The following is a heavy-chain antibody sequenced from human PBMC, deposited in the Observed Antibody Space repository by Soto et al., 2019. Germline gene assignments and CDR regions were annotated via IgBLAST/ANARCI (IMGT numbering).Heavy chain of an antibody. CDR3: VMVYNYVTPTPQDV. CDR2: ISPYNGNT. CDR1: GYIFVNYG. D-gene: IGHD3-16*01. V-gene: IGHV1-18*01. Sequence: QVQLVQSGDEVKKPGASVKVSCKASGYIFVNYGIAWVRQAPGQGLEWMGWISPYNGNTHTATKIQGRLTMTTDTSPITAFMDLASLTSDDTAVYYCVMVYNYVTPTPQDVWGQGTTVTVSS. J-gene: IGHJ6*02.